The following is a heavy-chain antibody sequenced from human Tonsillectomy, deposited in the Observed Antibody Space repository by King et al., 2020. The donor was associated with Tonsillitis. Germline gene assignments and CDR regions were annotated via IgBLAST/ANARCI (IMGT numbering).Heavy chain of an antibody. J-gene: IGHJ4*02. CDR1: GFTFRNYA. D-gene: IGHD4-23*01. CDR2: ITGRDHST. Sequence: VQLVESGGGLVQPGGSLRLSCAASGFTFRNYAMSWVRQAPGKGLEHVSAITGRDHSTYYADSVKVRFTISRDNSKSTLYLQMNSLRAEDTAVYFCAKKAMSYGGNSGPFDYWGQGNLVTVSS. CDR3: AKKAMSYGGNSGPFDY. V-gene: IGHV3-23*04.